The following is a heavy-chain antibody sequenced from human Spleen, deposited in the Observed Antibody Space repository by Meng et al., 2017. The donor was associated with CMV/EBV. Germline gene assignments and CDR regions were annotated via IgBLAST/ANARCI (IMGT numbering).Heavy chain of an antibody. Sequence: YTFTGYYLHWVQQPPGKGLELIGLVYPDDGNTLYAPTLQGRLTITADTSTDTSYMELSSLSAEDTAVYYCATGIAGTLVAGGSECFRAWGQGTLVTVSS. CDR2: VYPDDGNT. D-gene: IGHD2-8*02. J-gene: IGHJ1*01. V-gene: IGHV1-69-2*01. CDR1: YTFTGYY. CDR3: ATGIAGTLVAGGSECFRA.